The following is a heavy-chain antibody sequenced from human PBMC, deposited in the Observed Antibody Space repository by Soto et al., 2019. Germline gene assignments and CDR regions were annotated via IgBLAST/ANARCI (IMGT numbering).Heavy chain of an antibody. V-gene: IGHV5-51*01. CDR3: ARVHSLNADLDT. Sequence: GYSLTISCLGSGYHFTTFRLAWVRQVPGKGLEWMGTIDVDKSDATYSPSLQGQATISVDSSINTIYLQWDSLKTSDTAIYYCARVHSLNADLDTWGHGTPVTLPS. CDR1: GYHFTTFR. D-gene: IGHD1-1*01. CDR2: IDVDKSDA. J-gene: IGHJ5*01.